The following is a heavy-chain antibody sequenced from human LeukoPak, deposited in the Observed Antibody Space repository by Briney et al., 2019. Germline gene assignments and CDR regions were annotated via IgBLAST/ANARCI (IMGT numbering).Heavy chain of an antibody. Sequence: AGGSLRLSCAASGFTFSSYWMRWVRQAPGKGLEWVANIRQDGSEKYYVDSVKGRFTISRDNAKNTLYLQMNSLRAEDTAVYYCTREDSSGYPDYWGQGTLVTVSS. CDR1: GFTFSSYW. J-gene: IGHJ4*02. CDR2: IRQDGSEK. D-gene: IGHD3-22*01. V-gene: IGHV3-7*01. CDR3: TREDSSGYPDY.